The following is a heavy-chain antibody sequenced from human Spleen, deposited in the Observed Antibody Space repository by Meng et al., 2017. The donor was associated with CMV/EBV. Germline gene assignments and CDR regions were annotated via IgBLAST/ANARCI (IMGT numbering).Heavy chain of an antibody. V-gene: IGHV4-39*07. Sequence: SGGSISSSSYYWGWIRQPPGKGLEWIGSIYYSGSTYYNPSLKSRVTISVDTSKNQFSLKLSSVTAADTAVYYCARVTFGVVRLDWFDPWGQGTLVTVSS. CDR1: GGSISSSSYY. CDR2: IYYSGST. J-gene: IGHJ5*02. CDR3: ARVTFGVVRLDWFDP. D-gene: IGHD3-3*01.